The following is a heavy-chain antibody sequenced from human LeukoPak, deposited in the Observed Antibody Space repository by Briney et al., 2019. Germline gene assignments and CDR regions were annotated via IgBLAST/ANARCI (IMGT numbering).Heavy chain of an antibody. CDR3: AKGVSGYVPGY. CDR1: GFTFDDYA. Sequence: GGSLRLSCTGSGFTFDDYAIHWVRQAPGKGLEWVCLISGDGLTAYYADSVKGRFTISRDNSKNTLYLQINSLRAEDTAVYHCAKGVSGYVPGYWGQGTLVTVSS. D-gene: IGHD6-25*01. J-gene: IGHJ4*02. CDR2: ISGDGLTA. V-gene: IGHV3-43*02.